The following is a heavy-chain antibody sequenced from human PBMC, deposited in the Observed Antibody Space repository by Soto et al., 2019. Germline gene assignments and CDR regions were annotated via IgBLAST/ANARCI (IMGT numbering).Heavy chain of an antibody. V-gene: IGHV4-39*01. CDR2: I. J-gene: IGHJ4*02. Sequence: QLQLQESGPGLVKPSETLSLTCTVSGGSISSSNYYWGWIRQPPGKGLEWIGSIYYNPSLKSRVTISVDTSKNQFSLKLSSVTAADTAVYYCVRDVRGEFDYWGQGTLVTVSS. CDR1: GGSISSSNYY. D-gene: IGHD3-10*02. CDR3: VRDVRGEFDY.